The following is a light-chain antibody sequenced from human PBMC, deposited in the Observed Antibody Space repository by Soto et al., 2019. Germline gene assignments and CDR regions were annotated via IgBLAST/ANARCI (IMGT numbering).Light chain of an antibody. Sequence: DIQMTQSPSTLSASVGDRVTITCRASQSISSWLAWYQQKPGKAPKLLIYDASSLESGVPSRFSGSGSGTEFTLTISSLQPDDFATYYCQQYNSYWRTFXQATKVEI. V-gene: IGKV1-5*01. CDR3: QQYNSYWRT. CDR1: QSISSW. J-gene: IGKJ1*01. CDR2: DAS.